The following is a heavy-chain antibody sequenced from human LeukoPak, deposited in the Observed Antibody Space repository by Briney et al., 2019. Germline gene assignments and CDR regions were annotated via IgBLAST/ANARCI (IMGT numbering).Heavy chain of an antibody. CDR3: ARVRNYFDY. V-gene: IGHV1-18*04. J-gene: IGHJ4*02. CDR2: ISVYNGKT. Sequence: ASVKVSCKVSGYTFDSYGITWVRQAPGQGLEWLGWISVYNGKTNHSEKFQGRVTMSRDTSTTTAFLEVKSLRSDDTAVYYCARVRNYFDYWGQGTLVTVSS. CDR1: GYTFDSYG.